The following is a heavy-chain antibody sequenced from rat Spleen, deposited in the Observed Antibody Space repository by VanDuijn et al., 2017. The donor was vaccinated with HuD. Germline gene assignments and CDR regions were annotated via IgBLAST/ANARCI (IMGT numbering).Heavy chain of an antibody. Sequence: EVQLVESGGGLVQPGRSLKLSCVASGFTFNNYWMTWVRQAPKKGLEWVATISYDGGSTYYRDSVKGRFTISRDNGRSTLYLEMDSLRSEDMATYYCVRQGYLRDWYFDFWGPGTMVTVSS. V-gene: IGHV5-29*01. CDR3: VRQGYLRDWYFDF. D-gene: IGHD2-5*01. J-gene: IGHJ1*01. CDR1: GFTFNNYW. CDR2: ISYDGGST.